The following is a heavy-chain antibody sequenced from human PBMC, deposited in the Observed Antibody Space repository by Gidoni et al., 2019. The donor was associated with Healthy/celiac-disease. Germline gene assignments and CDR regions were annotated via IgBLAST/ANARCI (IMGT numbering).Heavy chain of an antibody. D-gene: IGHD3-22*01. CDR2: IYHSGST. V-gene: IGHV4-4*02. CDR3: ARVWDDSSGYYPTDAFDI. CDR1: GGSISSSNW. Sequence: QVQLQESGPGLVKPSGTLSPTCAVSGGSISSSNWWSWVRQPPGKGLEWIGEIYHSGSTNYNPSLKSRVTISVDKSKNQFSLKLSSVTAADTAVYYCARVWDDSSGYYPTDAFDIWGQGTMVTVSS. J-gene: IGHJ3*02.